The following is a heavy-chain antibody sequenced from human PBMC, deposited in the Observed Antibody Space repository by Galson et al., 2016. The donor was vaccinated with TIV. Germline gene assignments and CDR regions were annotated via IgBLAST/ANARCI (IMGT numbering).Heavy chain of an antibody. CDR1: GFTFSGYS. D-gene: IGHD5-18*01. J-gene: IGHJ2*01. CDR2: ISSGRSSTI. V-gene: IGHV3-48*01. Sequence: SLRLSCAASGFTFSGYSMDWVRQAPGKGLEWLSYISSGRSSTIHYADSVKGRLTISRDNARNSLHLQMTSLRAEDTSVYYCARDRSGYTYGYESAYFDIWGRGTLVVVSS. CDR3: ARDRSGYTYGYESAYFDI.